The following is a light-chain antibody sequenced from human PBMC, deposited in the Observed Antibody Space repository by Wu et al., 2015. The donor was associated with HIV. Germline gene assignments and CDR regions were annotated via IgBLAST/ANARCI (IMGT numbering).Light chain of an antibody. V-gene: IGKV1-9*01. CDR3: QQLNSYPLWT. CDR1: QSISNF. CDR2: GAS. J-gene: IGKJ1*01. Sequence: DIQMTQSPSSLSASVGDTVTITCRASQSISNFLNWYQQKPGKAPMLLIYGASTLQSGVPSRFSGSGSGTEFTLTISSLQPEDFATYYCQQLNSYPLWTFGQGTKVEIK.